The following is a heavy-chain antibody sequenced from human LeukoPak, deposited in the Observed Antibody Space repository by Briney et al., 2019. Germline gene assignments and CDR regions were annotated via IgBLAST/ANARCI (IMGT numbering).Heavy chain of an antibody. CDR2: ISSSSYT. CDR1: GFTFSSYW. V-gene: IGHV3-11*03. CDR3: ARLEMATTRFDY. Sequence: GGSLRLSCAASGFTFSSYWMSWVRQAPGKGLEWVSYISSSSYTNYADSVKGRFTISRDNAKNSLYLQMNSLRAEDTAVYYCARLEMATTRFDYWGQGTLVTVSS. D-gene: IGHD5-24*01. J-gene: IGHJ4*02.